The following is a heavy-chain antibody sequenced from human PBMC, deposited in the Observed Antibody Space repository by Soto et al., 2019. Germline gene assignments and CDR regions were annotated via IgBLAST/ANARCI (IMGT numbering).Heavy chain of an antibody. CDR3: ARVGSFFSRGRIRGHHYGLDV. D-gene: IGHD3-10*01. V-gene: IGHV3-21*01. CDR1: GFSFSSYT. Sequence: EVRLVESGGGLVKSGGSLRLSCAASGFSFSSYTMNWVRRAPGRGVGWVSNIDRFGGYLWYIDSVQGRFSISRDNAKNSLYLPMNSMRAEDTAVYYCARVGSFFSRGRIRGHHYGLDVWGRGTTVTVSS. CDR2: IDRFGGYL. J-gene: IGHJ6*02.